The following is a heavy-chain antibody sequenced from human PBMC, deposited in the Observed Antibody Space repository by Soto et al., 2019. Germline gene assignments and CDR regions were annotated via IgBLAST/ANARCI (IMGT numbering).Heavy chain of an antibody. CDR1: GGSIRSGGYY. D-gene: IGHD3-10*01. CDR2: IYYSGST. Sequence: QVQLQESGPGLVKPSQILSLTCTVSGGSIRSGGYYWSWIRQHPGKGLEWIGYIYYSGSTYYNLSLKSRVTISVDTSKNQFSLKLSSVTAADTAVYYCARARRSGNFDYWGQGTLVTVSS. V-gene: IGHV4-31*03. J-gene: IGHJ4*02. CDR3: ARARRSGNFDY.